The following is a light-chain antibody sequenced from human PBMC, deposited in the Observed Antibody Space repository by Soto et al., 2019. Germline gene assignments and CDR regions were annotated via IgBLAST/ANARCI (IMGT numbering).Light chain of an antibody. CDR3: QQYGSSPYT. CDR2: GAS. V-gene: IGKV3-20*01. Sequence: EIVLTQSPGTLSLSPGERATLSCRASQSVSSSYLAWYQQKPGQAPRLLIYGASSRATVIPDRFSGSGSGTEFTLTISRLETEDFSVYYCQQYGSSPYTFGQGTKLEIK. CDR1: QSVSSSY. J-gene: IGKJ2*01.